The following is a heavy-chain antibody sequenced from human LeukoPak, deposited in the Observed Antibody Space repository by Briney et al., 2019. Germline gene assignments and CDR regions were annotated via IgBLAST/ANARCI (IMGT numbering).Heavy chain of an antibody. CDR2: INNSGGIT. Sequence: GGSLRLSCAASGFTFRSYAMSWVRQVPGKRLEWVSVINNSGGITYYADSVKGRFTISRDNSKNTLYLQMNSLRAEDTAVYYCATPGYSSGWYVYWGQGTLVTVPS. CDR3: ATPGYSSGWYVY. CDR1: GFTFRSYA. D-gene: IGHD6-19*01. V-gene: IGHV3-23*01. J-gene: IGHJ4*02.